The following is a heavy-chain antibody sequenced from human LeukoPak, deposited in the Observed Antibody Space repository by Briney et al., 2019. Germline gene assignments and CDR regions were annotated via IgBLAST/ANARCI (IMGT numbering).Heavy chain of an antibody. D-gene: IGHD3-10*01. Sequence: GKSLRLSCAASGFMFSRFAIHWVRQAPGKGLEWVAVISSDGNNKYSGDSVKGRFTISRDNANNMLYLQMNSLRPEDTASYYCAKGSGASYGSALGDWGQGTLVTVSS. CDR1: GFMFSRFA. CDR2: ISSDGNNK. J-gene: IGHJ4*02. CDR3: AKGSGASYGSALGD. V-gene: IGHV3-30*18.